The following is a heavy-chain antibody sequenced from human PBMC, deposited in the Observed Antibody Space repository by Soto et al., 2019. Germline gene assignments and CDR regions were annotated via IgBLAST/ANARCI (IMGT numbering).Heavy chain of an antibody. CDR1: GGFVSSGNYY. CDR2: MSHSGGT. D-gene: IGHD1-1*01. Sequence: QVQLQQWGAGLLKPSETLSLTCAVYGGFVSSGNYYWSWIRQPPGKGLEGIGEMSHSGGTHFNPSLKSRVTISVDTSKNQFSLKMSSVPAADTALYYCARVERGTATTVVDAFDIWGPGTMVTVSS. CDR3: ARVERGTATTVVDAFDI. V-gene: IGHV4-34*01. J-gene: IGHJ3*02.